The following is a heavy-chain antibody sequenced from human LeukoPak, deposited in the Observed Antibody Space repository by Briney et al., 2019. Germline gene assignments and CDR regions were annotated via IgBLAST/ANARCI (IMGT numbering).Heavy chain of an antibody. D-gene: IGHD2-15*01. Sequence: GRSLRLSCAASGFIFSNHGMHWVRQAPGKGLEWVAVIWDDGSNKYYADSVKGRFTISRDNSKNTLYLQMNSLRAEDTAVYYCARDLNSVVVVAAADCFDYWGQGTLVTVSS. J-gene: IGHJ4*02. CDR3: ARDLNSVVVVAAADCFDY. CDR1: GFIFSNHG. V-gene: IGHV3-33*01. CDR2: IWDDGSNK.